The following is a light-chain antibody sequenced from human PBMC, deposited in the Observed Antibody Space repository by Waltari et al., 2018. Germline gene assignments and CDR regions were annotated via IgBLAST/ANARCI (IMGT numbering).Light chain of an antibody. CDR2: LGS. V-gene: IGKV2-28*01. CDR1: QSLLYSDEYNY. Sequence: DIVMTQSPLSLSVTPGAPASISCRSGQSLLYSDEYNYLDWYQQKPGQSPQRLIYLGSNRASWVPERFSGSGSGTDFTLEITRVEAEDVAVYYCMQALQTPWTFGQGTRLEIK. J-gene: IGKJ1*01. CDR3: MQALQTPWT.